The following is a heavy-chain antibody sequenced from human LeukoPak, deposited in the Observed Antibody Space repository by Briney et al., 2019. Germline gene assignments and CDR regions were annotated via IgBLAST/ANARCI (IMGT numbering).Heavy chain of an antibody. J-gene: IGHJ6*02. V-gene: IGHV4-4*07. Sequence: SETLSLTCTVSGGSISSYYWSWIRQPAVKGLEWIGRIYTSGSTNYNPSLKSRVTMSVDTSKNQFSLKLSSVTAADTAVYYCARDTEEITMVRGGAYYYGMDVWGQGTTVTVSS. CDR2: IYTSGST. CDR1: GGSISSYY. CDR3: ARDTEEITMVRGGAYYYGMDV. D-gene: IGHD3-10*01.